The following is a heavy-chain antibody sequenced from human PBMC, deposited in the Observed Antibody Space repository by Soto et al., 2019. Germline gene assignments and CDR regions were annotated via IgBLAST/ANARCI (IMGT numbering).Heavy chain of an antibody. J-gene: IGHJ4*02. Sequence: ASVKVSCKASGYTFTSYGISWVRQAPGQGLEWMGLISAYNDNTNYAQKLQGRVTMTTDTSTSTAYMELRSLRSDDTAVYYCASFLAYDVGCGYPLIYWGQGTLVTVSS. CDR3: ASFLAYDVGCGYPLIY. D-gene: IGHD3-3*01. CDR1: GYTFTSYG. CDR2: ISAYNDNT. V-gene: IGHV1-18*04.